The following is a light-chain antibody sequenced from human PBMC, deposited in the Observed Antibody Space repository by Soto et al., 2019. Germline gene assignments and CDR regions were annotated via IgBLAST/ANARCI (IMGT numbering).Light chain of an antibody. CDR1: QHIGSW. J-gene: IGKJ4*01. V-gene: IGKV1D-12*01. CDR2: TAS. Sequence: DIQMTQSPSSVSTSVGDRVTITCRASQHIGSWLAWYQQKPGKAPKLLIYTASTLQSGVPSRFRGSGSGTEFTLTINSLQPEDFATYYCQQAYSFPRTFGGGTEVENK. CDR3: QQAYSFPRT.